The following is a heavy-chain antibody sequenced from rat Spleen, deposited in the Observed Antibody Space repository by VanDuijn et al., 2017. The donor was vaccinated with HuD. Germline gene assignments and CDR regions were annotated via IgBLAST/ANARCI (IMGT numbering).Heavy chain of an antibody. V-gene: IGHV5-29*01. J-gene: IGHJ2*01. CDR3: TRGGIRGSDYFDY. CDR2: ISYDGTST. D-gene: IGHD4-3*01. Sequence: EVQLVESGGGLVQPGRSLKLSCAASGFIFSRSAMAWVRQAPTKGLEWVATISYDGTSTYYRDSVKGRYTISRDNAKSTLYLQMDSLRSEDTATYYCTRGGIRGSDYFDYWGQGVMVTVSS. CDR1: GFIFSRSA.